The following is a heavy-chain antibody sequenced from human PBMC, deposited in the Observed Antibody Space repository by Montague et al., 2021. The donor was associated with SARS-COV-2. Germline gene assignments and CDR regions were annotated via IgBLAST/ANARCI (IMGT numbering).Heavy chain of an antibody. D-gene: IGHD2-21*01. CDR2: ISSSGGGSTK. CDR1: GLIFSSYE. V-gene: IGHV3-48*03. J-gene: IGHJ6*02. CDR3: ARDRDWDDWCGMDV. Sequence: SLRLSCAASGLIFSSYEMNWVRQAPGKGLEWISDISSSGGGSTKHYTDSVKGRFTISRDNAKNSLYLQMNSLRVEDTAIYYCARDRDWDDWCGMDVWGQGTTVTVSS.